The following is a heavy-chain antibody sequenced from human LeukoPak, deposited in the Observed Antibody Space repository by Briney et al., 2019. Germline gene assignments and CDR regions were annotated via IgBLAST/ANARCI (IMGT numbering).Heavy chain of an antibody. V-gene: IGHV3-49*04. CDR1: GVNFEDYA. CDR3: TREVERGGSYWGGDS. CDR2: ITSKAYGGTT. D-gene: IGHD1-26*01. J-gene: IGHJ4*02. Sequence: GGSLRLSCATSGVNFEDYAMNWVRQAPGKGLEWVGLITSKAYGGTTELAASVKGRFSISRDESKSIAYLQMNSLKIEDTGVYFCTREVERGGSYWGGDSWGQGTQVAVSS.